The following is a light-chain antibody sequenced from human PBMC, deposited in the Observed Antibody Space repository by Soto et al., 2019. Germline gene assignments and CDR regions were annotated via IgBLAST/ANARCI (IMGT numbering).Light chain of an antibody. CDR1: QSVNSNY. J-gene: IGKJ1*01. Sequence: EIVLTQSPGTLSLSPGERATLSCRASQSVNSNYLAWYRRKPGQAPSLLIYGASTRATGIPGRFSGSGSGTDFTLTITRLEPEDVAVYYCQQYGRSPPTVGQGTKVEI. CDR2: GAS. V-gene: IGKV3-20*01. CDR3: QQYGRSPPT.